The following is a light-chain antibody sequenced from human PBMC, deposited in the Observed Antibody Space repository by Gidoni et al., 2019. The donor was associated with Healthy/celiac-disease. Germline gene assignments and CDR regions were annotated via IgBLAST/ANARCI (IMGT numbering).Light chain of an antibody. V-gene: IGLV1-40*01. CDR2: GNS. Sequence: QSVLTQPPSVSGAPGQRVTISCTGSSSNIGAGYDVHWYQQLPGPAPKLLIYGNSNRPAGVPDRFSGSKSGTSASLAITGLQAEDEADYYCQSYDSSLSVGFGGGTKLTVL. CDR1: SSNIGAGYD. J-gene: IGLJ2*01. CDR3: QSYDSSLSVG.